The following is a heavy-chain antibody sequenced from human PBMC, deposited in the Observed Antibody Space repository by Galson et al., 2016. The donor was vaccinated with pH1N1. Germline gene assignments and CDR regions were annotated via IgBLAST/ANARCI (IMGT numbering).Heavy chain of an antibody. CDR1: GGSISSGSYY. D-gene: IGHD3-10*01. J-gene: IGHJ4*02. Sequence: TLSLTCTVSGGSISSGSYYWNWIRQPAGEGLEWIGRLYTSGSTTYNPSLKSRVTMSVDTSKNQFSLRLTSVTAADTAVYYCARGRVALTGIYDYWGQGTLVTVSS. CDR3: ARGRVALTGIYDY. CDR2: LYTSGST. V-gene: IGHV4-61*02.